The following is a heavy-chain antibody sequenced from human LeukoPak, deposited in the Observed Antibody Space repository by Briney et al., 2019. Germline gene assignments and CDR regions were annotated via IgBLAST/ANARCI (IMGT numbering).Heavy chain of an antibody. Sequence: ASVKVSCKASGGTFSSYAISWVRQAPGQGLEWMGWINPNSGGTNYAQKFQGRVTMTRDTSISTAYMELSRLRSDDTAVYYCARDPGGTAMVPFDYWGQGTLVTVSS. CDR1: GGTFSSYA. V-gene: IGHV1-2*02. CDR3: ARDPGGTAMVPFDY. D-gene: IGHD5-18*01. J-gene: IGHJ4*02. CDR2: INPNSGGT.